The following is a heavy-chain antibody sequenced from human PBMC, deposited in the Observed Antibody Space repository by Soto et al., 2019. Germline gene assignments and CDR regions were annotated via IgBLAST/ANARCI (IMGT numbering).Heavy chain of an antibody. V-gene: IGHV1-3*01. CDR3: ARGLSEYQVVFGRFDP. CDR2: INAATGDT. CDR1: GYTFSRYV. Sequence: ASVKVSCKASGYTFSRYVLHWVRQAPGQRLEWMGWINAATGDTKYSQKFKGRVTITRDTSASTLYMDLSRLRSEDTAAYYCARGLSEYQVVFGRFDPWGQGTVVTVSS. D-gene: IGHD3-10*02. J-gene: IGHJ5*02.